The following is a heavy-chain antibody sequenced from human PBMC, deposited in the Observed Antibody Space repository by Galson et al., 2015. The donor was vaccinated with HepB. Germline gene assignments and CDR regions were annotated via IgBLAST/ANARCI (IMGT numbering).Heavy chain of an antibody. CDR3: ARAVAGTFDY. J-gene: IGHJ4*02. V-gene: IGHV3-30-3*01. CDR1: GSTFSSYA. D-gene: IGHD6-19*01. CDR2: ISYDGSNK. Sequence: SLRLSCAASGSTFSSYAMHWVRQAPGKGLEWVAVISYDGSNKYYADSVKGRFTISRDNSKNTLYLQMNSLRAEDTAVYYCARAVAGTFDYWGQGTLVTVSS.